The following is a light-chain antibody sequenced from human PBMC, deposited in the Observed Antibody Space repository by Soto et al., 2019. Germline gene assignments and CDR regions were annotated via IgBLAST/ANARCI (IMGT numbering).Light chain of an antibody. CDR3: QQSYRTPIT. Sequence: DIQMTQSPSTLSASVGDTVTITCRASQSISSWLAWYQQKPGKAPNLLIYAASGLQSGVPSRFSGSGSGTDFTLTISSLQPEDFATYYCQQSYRTPITFGQGPRLEF. V-gene: IGKV1-39*01. CDR2: AAS. J-gene: IGKJ5*01. CDR1: QSISSW.